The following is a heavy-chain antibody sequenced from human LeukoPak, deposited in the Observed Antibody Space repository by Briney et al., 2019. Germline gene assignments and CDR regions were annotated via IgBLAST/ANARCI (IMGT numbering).Heavy chain of an antibody. D-gene: IGHD3-22*01. CDR3: ARRTTYYDSSGQTLNYFDY. V-gene: IGHV4-39*01. CDR1: GGAISSSSYY. J-gene: IGHJ4*02. CDR2: IYYSGST. Sequence: SETLSITCTVSGGAISSSSYYWGWIRQPPGKGLEWIGSIYYSGSTYYNPSLKSRVTISVDTSKNQFSLKLSSVTAADTAVYYCARRTTYYDSSGQTLNYFDYWGQGTLVTVSS.